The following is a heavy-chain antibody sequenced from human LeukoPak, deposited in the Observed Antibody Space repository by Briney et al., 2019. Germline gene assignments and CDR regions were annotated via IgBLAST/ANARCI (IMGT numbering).Heavy chain of an antibody. V-gene: IGHV3-48*03. CDR2: ISSSGSTI. CDR1: GFTFSSYE. J-gene: IGHJ3*02. CDR3: AKDGRVATILTSRDAFDI. Sequence: GGSLRLSCAASGFTFSSYEMNWVRQAPGKGLEWVSYISSSGSTIYYADSVKGRFTISRDNAKNSLYLQMNSLRAEDTAVYYCAKDGRVATILTSRDAFDIWGQGTMVTVSS. D-gene: IGHD5-12*01.